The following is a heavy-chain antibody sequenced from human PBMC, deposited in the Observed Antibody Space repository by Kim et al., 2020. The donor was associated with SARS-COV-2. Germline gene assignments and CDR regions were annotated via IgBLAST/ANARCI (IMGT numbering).Heavy chain of an antibody. Sequence: NCNPSLKHRVTISVDTCKSQFSLKLSSVTAADTAVYYCARFKSLTDYTSNWGQGTLVTVYS. CDR3: ARFKSLTDYTSN. D-gene: IGHD3-9*01. J-gene: IGHJ4*02. V-gene: IGHV4-59*01.